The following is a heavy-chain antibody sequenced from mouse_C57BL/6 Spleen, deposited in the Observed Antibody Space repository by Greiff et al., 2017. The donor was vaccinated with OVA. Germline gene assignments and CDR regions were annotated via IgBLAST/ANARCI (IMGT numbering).Heavy chain of an antibody. CDR3: ANTHYGSIGWYFDV. V-gene: IGHV1-82*01. D-gene: IGHD1-1*01. CDR1: GYAFSSSW. Sequence: VQLQQSGPELVKPGASVKISCKASGYAFSSSWMNWVKQRPGKGLEWIGRIYPGDGDTNYNGKFKGKATLTADKSSSTAYMQLSSLTSEDSAVYFCANTHYGSIGWYFDVWGTGTTVTVSS. CDR2: IYPGDGDT. J-gene: IGHJ1*03.